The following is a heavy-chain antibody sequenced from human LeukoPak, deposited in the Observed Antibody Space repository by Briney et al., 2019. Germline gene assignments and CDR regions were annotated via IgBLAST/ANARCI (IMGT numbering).Heavy chain of an antibody. CDR2: INPNSGGT. D-gene: IGHD6-13*01. CDR1: GYTFTGYY. CDR3: ARDPQYSSSWSTHLNWFDP. J-gene: IGHJ5*02. V-gene: IGHV1-2*02. Sequence: ASVKVSCKASGYTFTGYYMHWVRQAPGQGLEWMGWINPNSGGTNYAQKFQGRVTMTRDTSISTAYMELSRLRSDDTAVYYCARDPQYSSSWSTHLNWFDPWGQGTLVTVSS.